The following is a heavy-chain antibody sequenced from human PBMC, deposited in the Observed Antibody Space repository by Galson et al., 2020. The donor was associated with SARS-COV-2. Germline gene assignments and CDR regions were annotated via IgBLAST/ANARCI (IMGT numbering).Heavy chain of an antibody. CDR3: AKGGGSYYYAMDV. Sequence: TGGSLRLSCAASGFTFRSYAMHWVRQAPGKGLEWVALISYDGNNKYYADSVKGRFTISRDNSKNTLSLQMNSLRTEDTGVYYCAKGGGSYYYAMDVWGQGATVTVSS. J-gene: IGHJ6*02. D-gene: IGHD6-25*01. CDR1: GFTFRSYA. V-gene: IGHV3-30-3*01. CDR2: ISYDGNNK.